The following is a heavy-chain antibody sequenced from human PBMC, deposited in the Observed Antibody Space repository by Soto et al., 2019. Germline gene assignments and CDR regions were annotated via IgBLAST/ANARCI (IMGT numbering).Heavy chain of an antibody. CDR3: ARGLMGMGSYYNYYYYYGMDV. V-gene: IGHV1-2*04. CDR2: INPNSGGT. Sequence: VASVKVSCKASGYTFTGYYMHWVRQAPGQGLEWMGWINPNSGGTNYAQKFQGWVTMTRDTSISTAYMELSRLRSDDTAVYYCARGLMGMGSYYNYYYYYGMDVWGQGTTVTVSS. CDR1: GYTFTGYY. J-gene: IGHJ6*02. D-gene: IGHD3-10*01.